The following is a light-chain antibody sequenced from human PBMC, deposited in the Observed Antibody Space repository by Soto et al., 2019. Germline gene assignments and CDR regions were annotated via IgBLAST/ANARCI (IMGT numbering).Light chain of an antibody. V-gene: IGLV1-40*01. CDR3: QSYDSSLTNAV. CDR2: GNN. CDR1: SSNIGAGYD. J-gene: IGLJ2*01. Sequence: QSVLTQPPSVSGAPGQTITISCTGSSSNIGAGYDVHWYQQLPGRAPKLLIYGNNNRPSGVPDRFSGSKSGTSVSLAITGRRGDDEADDHCQSYDSSLTNAVFGGGTKVTVL.